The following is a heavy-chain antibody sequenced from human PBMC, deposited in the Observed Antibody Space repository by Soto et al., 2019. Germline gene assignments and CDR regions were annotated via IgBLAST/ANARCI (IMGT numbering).Heavy chain of an antibody. CDR3: VRFLMYEDHATNSKIHPFDM. CDR2: IYNSEST. CDR1: GGSISSGGYC. V-gene: IGHV4-31*03. Sequence: SETLSLTCTVSGGSISSGGYCWSWIRQHPGKGLEWIAYIYNSESTYYHASNKRGVTKSEDTSKTKFSLKLSSVTTADTAVYYWVRFLMYEDHATNSKIHPFDMWDEATMVNVSS. J-gene: IGHJ3*02. D-gene: IGHD1-26*01.